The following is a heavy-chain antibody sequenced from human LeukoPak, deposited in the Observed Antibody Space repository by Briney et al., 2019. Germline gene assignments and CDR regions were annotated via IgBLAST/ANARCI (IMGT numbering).Heavy chain of an antibody. CDR1: GFTFSSYA. V-gene: IGHV3-23*01. CDR2: ISGSGGST. CDR3: AKDTGDGNYYYSGMDV. Sequence: GGSLRLSCAASGFTFSSYAMSWVRQAPGKGLEWVSAISGSGGSTYYADSVKGRFTISRDNAKSSLYLQMNSLRAEDTALYYCAKDTGDGNYYYSGMDVWGQGTTVTVSS. D-gene: IGHD7-27*01. J-gene: IGHJ6*02.